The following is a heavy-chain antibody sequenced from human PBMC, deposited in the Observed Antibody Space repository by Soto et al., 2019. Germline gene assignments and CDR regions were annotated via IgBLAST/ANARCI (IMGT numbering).Heavy chain of an antibody. D-gene: IGHD3-16*01. CDR3: ARELRAARCMDV. CDR2: IIPIFGTA. J-gene: IGHJ6*02. CDR1: GGTFSSYA. V-gene: IGHV1-69*01. Sequence: QVQLVQSGAEVKKPGSSVKVSCKASGGTFSSYAISWVRQAPGQGLEWMGWIIPIFGTANYAQKFQGRVPSTADESTSTGDMELSSGRSADTAVYYCARELRAARCMDVWGQGTTVTVS.